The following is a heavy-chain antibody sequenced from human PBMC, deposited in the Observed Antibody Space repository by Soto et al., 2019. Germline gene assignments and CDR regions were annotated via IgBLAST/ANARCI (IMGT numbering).Heavy chain of an antibody. CDR3: AKDAYTPIRTTAHDAGGLDH. D-gene: IGHD4-4*01. CDR1: GFIVSSYD. J-gene: IGHJ4*02. Sequence: PGGFLRLSCAASGFIVSSYDMNWVRQYPGKGLEWLAVISRDGNNKDYGDSVKGRFTISRDNSKNTLFLQTNRLRDEDSAVYYCAKDAYTPIRTTAHDAGGLDHWGRGTLVTVSS. CDR2: ISRDGNNK. V-gene: IGHV3-30*18.